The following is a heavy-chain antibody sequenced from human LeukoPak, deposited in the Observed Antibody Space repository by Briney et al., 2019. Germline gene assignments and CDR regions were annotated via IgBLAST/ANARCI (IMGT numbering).Heavy chain of an antibody. D-gene: IGHD5-24*01. CDR2: IYPGDSDT. V-gene: IGHV5-51*01. Sequence: GESLKISCKGSGYSFSNYWIAWVRQMPGKGLEWMGIIYPGDSDTTYSPSFQGQVTISADKSISTAYLQWSSLKASDTAMYYCARRGGRDGYNEGFDYWGQGTLVTVSS. CDR1: GYSFSNYW. J-gene: IGHJ4*02. CDR3: ARRGGRDGYNEGFDY.